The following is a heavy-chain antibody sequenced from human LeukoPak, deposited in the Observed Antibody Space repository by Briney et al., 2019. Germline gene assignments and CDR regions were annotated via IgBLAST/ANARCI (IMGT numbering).Heavy chain of an antibody. Sequence: GSLRLSFAASGFTFSGYAMNWVRQAPGKGLEWVAVVSYDGNDYYYADSVKGRFTISRDNSKNTLYLQMNSLRAEDTAVYYCAKPTGDTGWYGLFEYWGQGTLVTVSS. CDR3: AKPTGDTGWYGLFEY. CDR1: GFTFSGYA. V-gene: IGHV3-30*18. J-gene: IGHJ4*02. D-gene: IGHD6-19*01. CDR2: VSYDGNDY.